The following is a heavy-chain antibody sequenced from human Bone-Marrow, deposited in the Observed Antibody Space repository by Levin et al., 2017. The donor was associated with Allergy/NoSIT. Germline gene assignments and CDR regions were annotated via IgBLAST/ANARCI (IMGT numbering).Heavy chain of an antibody. CDR3: AKDRGSSGEYYYGMDV. D-gene: IGHD6-19*01. J-gene: IGHJ6*02. CDR1: GFKFDDYA. CDR2: ISWNSGTI. Sequence: PGGSLRLSCAASGFKFDDYAMHWVRQAPGKGLEWVSGISWNSGTIGYADSVKGRFTISRDNAKNSMYMQMNSLRGEDTALYYCAKDRGSSGEYYYGMDVWGQGTTVTVSS. V-gene: IGHV3-9*01.